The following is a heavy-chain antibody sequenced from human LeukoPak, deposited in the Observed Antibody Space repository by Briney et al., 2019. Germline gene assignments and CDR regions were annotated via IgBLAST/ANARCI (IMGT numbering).Heavy chain of an antibody. V-gene: IGHV3-11*04. D-gene: IGHD2-21*02. CDR1: GFTFSDCY. J-gene: IGHJ4*02. CDR3: ASPHCGGDCPIDY. Sequence: GGSLRLSCAGSGFTFSDCYMSWIRQAPGKGLEWLSYISSSGSAIYYAASVKGRFTISRDNAKNSLFLQMNSLRAEDTAVYYCASPHCGGDCPIDYWGQGTLVTVSS. CDR2: ISSSGSAI.